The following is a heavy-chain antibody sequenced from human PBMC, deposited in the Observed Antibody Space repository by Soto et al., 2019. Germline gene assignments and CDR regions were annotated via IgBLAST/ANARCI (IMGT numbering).Heavy chain of an antibody. CDR1: GYSFTSDW. V-gene: IGHV5-51*01. CDR3: ARKTPLAVAGTSYYYGMDV. CDR2: IYPGDSDT. D-gene: IGHD6-19*01. Sequence: GESLKISCNGSGYSFTSDWIGWVRQMPGKGLEWMGIIYPGDSDTRYSPSFQGQVTISADKSISTAYLQWSSLKASDTAMYYCARKTPLAVAGTSYYYGMDVWGQGTTVTVSS. J-gene: IGHJ6*02.